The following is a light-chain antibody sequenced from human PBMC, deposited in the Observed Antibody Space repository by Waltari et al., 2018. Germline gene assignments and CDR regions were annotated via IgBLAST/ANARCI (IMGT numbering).Light chain of an antibody. J-gene: IGKJ5*01. CDR1: KGISNY. CDR2: AAA. Sequence: HLNQSQSSLSPPVEHRATITCRARKGISNYLAWYQQKPGKVPQLLIYAAASWQAGVPSRCSGSGSGTDDNLTISSLQPEDVATYYCQKYNSAPPITFGQGTRLEIK. CDR3: QKYNSAPPIT. V-gene: IGKV1-27*01.